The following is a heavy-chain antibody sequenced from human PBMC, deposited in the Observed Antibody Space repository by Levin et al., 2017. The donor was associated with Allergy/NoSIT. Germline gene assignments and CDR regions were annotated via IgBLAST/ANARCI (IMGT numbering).Heavy chain of an antibody. CDR1: GYTFTDYE. V-gene: IGHV1-2*02. Sequence: GGSLRLSCKASGYTFTDYEMHWVRQAPGQGLEWMGLIKTHTQYGQKFQGRVTMTRDTSISTAYLEVNSLRSDDTALYYCVCSSLVTTTRWDYWGQGTLVTVSS. J-gene: IGHJ4*02. D-gene: IGHD1-1*01. CDR2: IKTHT. CDR3: VCSSLVTTTRWDY.